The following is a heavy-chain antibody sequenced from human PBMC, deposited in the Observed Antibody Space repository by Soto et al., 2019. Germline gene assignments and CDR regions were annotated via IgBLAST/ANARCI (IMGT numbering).Heavy chain of an antibody. Sequence: VASVKVSCKASGYTFSSYAMHWVRQAPGQRLEWMGWINAGYGNTKSSQKFQDRVTNSRDTSASTAYMELTSLRSEDTAVYYCARDTGDGTFDFWGQGTLVTVSS. D-gene: IGHD7-27*01. CDR2: INAGYGNT. J-gene: IGHJ4*02. CDR3: ARDTGDGTFDF. V-gene: IGHV1-3*01. CDR1: GYTFSSYA.